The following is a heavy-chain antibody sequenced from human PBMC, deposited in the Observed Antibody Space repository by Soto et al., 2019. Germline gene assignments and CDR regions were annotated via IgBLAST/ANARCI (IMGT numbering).Heavy chain of an antibody. CDR1: RFTFSRYA. Sequence: GGLRLSCAASRFTFSRYAMNWVRQAPGKGLEWVSIISVSGGSTNYADSVKGRFTISRDNSRSTLYLQMNSLRAEDTAVYYCARNGLFFVVVATHADALDIWGQGTMVT. V-gene: IGHV3-23*01. D-gene: IGHD2-21*01. CDR3: ARNGLFFVVVATHADALDI. J-gene: IGHJ3*02. CDR2: ISVSGGST.